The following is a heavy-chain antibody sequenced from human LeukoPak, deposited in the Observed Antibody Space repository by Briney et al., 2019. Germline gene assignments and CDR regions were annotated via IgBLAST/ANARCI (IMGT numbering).Heavy chain of an antibody. D-gene: IGHD3-9*01. CDR3: ARGGYYDILTGYLDY. CDR1: GFTFSSYG. J-gene: IGHJ4*02. V-gene: IGHV3-33*01. CDR2: IWYDGSNK. Sequence: PGGSLRLSCAASGFTFSSYGMRWVRQAPGKGLEWVAVIWYDGSNKYYADSVKGRFTISRDNSKNTLYLQMNSLRAEDTAVYYCARGGYYDILTGYLDYWGQGTLVTVSS.